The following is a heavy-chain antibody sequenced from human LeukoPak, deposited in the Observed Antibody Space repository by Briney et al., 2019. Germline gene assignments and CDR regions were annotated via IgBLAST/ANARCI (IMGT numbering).Heavy chain of an antibody. CDR1: GYTFTSYA. CDR3: AREAVPAAIHDGYWFDP. J-gene: IGHJ5*02. V-gene: IGHV1-3*01. CDR2: INAGNGNT. Sequence: RGASVTVSCKASGYTFTSYAMHWVRQAPGQRLEWMGWINAGNGNTKYAQKFQGRVTITRDTSASTAYMELSSLRSEDTAVYYCAREAVPAAIHDGYWFDPWGQGTLVTVSS. D-gene: IGHD2-2*02.